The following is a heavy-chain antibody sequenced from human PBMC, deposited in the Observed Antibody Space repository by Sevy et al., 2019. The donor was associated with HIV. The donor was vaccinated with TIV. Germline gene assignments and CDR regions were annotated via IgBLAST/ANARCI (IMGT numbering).Heavy chain of an antibody. V-gene: IGHV4-59*01. Sequence: SETLSLTCSVTGGSISSYYWSWIRQPPGKGLEWIGYIYYSGSTNYNPSLKSRVTISVDTSKNQFSLKLTSVTAADTAVYYCAREGGIAVPGLDYWGQGTLVTVSS. J-gene: IGHJ4*02. CDR2: IYYSGST. D-gene: IGHD6-19*01. CDR3: AREGGIAVPGLDY. CDR1: GGSISSYY.